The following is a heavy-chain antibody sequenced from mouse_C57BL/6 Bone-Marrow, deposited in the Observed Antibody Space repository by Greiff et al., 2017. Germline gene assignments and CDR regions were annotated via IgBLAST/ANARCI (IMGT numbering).Heavy chain of an antibody. CDR2: IHPNSGST. D-gene: IGHD2-5*01. V-gene: IGHV1-64*01. J-gene: IGHJ3*01. Sequence: VQLQQPGAELVKPGASVKLSCKASGYTFTSYWMHWVKQRPGQGLEWIGMIHPNSGSTNYNEKFKSKATLTVDKSSSTAYMQLISLTSEDSAVYYCARWDYSNPYYFDYWGQGTLVTVSA. CDR1: GYTFTSYW. CDR3: ARWDYSNPYYFDY.